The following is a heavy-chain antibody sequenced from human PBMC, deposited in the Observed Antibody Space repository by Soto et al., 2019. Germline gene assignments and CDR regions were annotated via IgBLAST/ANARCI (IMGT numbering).Heavy chain of an antibody. V-gene: IGHV3-23*01. D-gene: IGHD1-26*01. J-gene: IGHJ4*02. CDR1: GFTFSSYA. CDR2: ISGSGGST. Sequence: EVQLLESGGGLVQPGGSLRLSCAASGFTFSSYAMSWVRQAPWNGLEWVSAISGSGGSTYYADSVKGRFTISRDNSKDTLYLQMNSLRAEDTAVYYCAKGLRQWEHRHYFDYWGQGTLVTVSS. CDR3: AKGLRQWEHRHYFDY.